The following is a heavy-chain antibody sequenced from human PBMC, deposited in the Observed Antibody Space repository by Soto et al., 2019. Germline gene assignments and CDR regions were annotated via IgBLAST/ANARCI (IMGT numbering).Heavy chain of an antibody. D-gene: IGHD2-8*01. Sequence: ASVKVSCKASGFTFTSSAVQWVRQARGQRLEWIGWIVVGSGNTNYAQKFQERVTITRDMSTSTAYMELSSLGSEDTAVYYCAANPNGVYYYYYGMDVWGQGTTVTVSS. CDR2: IVVGSGNT. V-gene: IGHV1-58*01. CDR3: AANPNGVYYYYYGMDV. CDR1: GFTFTSSA. J-gene: IGHJ6*02.